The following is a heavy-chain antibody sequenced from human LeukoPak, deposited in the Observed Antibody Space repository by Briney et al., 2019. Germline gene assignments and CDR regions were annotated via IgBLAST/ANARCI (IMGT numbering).Heavy chain of an antibody. J-gene: IGHJ6*02. D-gene: IGHD3-22*01. V-gene: IGHV4-31*03. CDR3: ARDGPRVVVTKLNYYYGMDV. CDR1: GGSISSGGYY. Sequence: SQTLSLTCTVSGGSISSGGYYWSWIRQHPGKGLEWIGYIYYSGSTYYNPSLKSRVTISVDTSKNQFSLKLSSVTAADTAVYYCARDGPRVVVTKLNYYYGMDVWGQGTTVTVSS. CDR2: IYYSGST.